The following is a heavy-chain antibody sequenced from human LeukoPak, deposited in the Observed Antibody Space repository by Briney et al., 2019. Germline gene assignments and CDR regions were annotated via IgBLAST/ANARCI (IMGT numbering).Heavy chain of an antibody. D-gene: IGHD2-21*02. V-gene: IGHV1-46*01. J-gene: IGHJ4*02. CDR1: GYTFTSYY. CDR3: ARDAVTATKTYYFDY. Sequence: ASVKVSCKASGYTFTSYYMHWVRQAPGQGLEWMGIINPSGGSTSYAQKFQGRVTMTRDMSASTVYMELSSLRSEDTAVYYCARDAVTATKTYYFDYWGQGTLVTVSS. CDR2: INPSGGST.